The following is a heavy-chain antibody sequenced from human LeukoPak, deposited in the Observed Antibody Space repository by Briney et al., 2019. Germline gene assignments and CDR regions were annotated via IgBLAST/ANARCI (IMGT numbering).Heavy chain of an antibody. CDR2: MNDYENA. CDR1: GGSFSGYY. D-gene: IGHD5-24*01. V-gene: IGHV4-34*01. J-gene: IGHJ4*02. CDR3: ARASRDTIMANYYFDY. Sequence: PSETLSLTCAVYGGSFSGYYWSWVRQSPGKGLEWIGEMNDYENANYSPSLKFRVTISVDASKNQFPLKLKTVTAADTAIYYCARASRDTIMANYYFDYWGQGTLVTVSS.